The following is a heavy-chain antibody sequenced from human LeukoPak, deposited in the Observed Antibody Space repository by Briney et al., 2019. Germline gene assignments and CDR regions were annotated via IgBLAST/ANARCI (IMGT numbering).Heavy chain of an antibody. CDR2: INHSGST. CDR1: GGSFSGYY. V-gene: IGHV4-34*01. Sequence: PSETLSLTCAVYGGSFSGYYWSWIRQPPGKGLEWIGEINHSGSTNYNPSLKSRVTISVDTSKNQFSLKLSSVTAADTAVYYCARGDYYDSSGYCMDYWGQGTLVTVSS. D-gene: IGHD3-22*01. J-gene: IGHJ4*02. CDR3: ARGDYYDSSGYCMDY.